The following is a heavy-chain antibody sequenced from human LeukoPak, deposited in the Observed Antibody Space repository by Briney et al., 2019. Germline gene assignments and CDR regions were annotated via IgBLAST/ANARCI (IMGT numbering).Heavy chain of an antibody. J-gene: IGHJ4*02. CDR1: GFTFDDYT. D-gene: IGHD3-22*01. Sequence: GGSLRLSCAASGFTFDDYTMHWVRQAPGKGLEWVSLISWDGGSTYYADSVKGRFTISRDNSKNSLYLQMNSLRTEDTALYYCAFSGYNINAYFDYWGQGTLATVSS. CDR2: ISWDGGST. V-gene: IGHV3-43*01. CDR3: AFSGYNINAYFDY.